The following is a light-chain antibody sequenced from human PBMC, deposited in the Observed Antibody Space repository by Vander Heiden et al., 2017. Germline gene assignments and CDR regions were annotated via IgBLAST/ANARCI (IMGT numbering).Light chain of an antibody. Sequence: DIQMTQSPSSLFASVGDRVTITCRASQTISSYLNWYQQKPGKAPKLLIYAASSLQSGVPSRFSGSGSGTDFTLTISSLQPEDFATYYCQQSYTTPLIFGHGTKVDIK. V-gene: IGKV1-39*01. CDR1: QTISSY. CDR2: AAS. J-gene: IGKJ3*01. CDR3: QQSYTTPLI.